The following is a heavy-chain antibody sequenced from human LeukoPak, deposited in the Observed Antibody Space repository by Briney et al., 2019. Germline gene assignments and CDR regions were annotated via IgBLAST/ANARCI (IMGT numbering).Heavy chain of an antibody. J-gene: IGHJ6*03. Sequence: PSETLSLTCAVYGGSFSGYYWSWIRQPPGKGLEWIGEINHSGSTNYNPSLKSRVTISVDTSKNQFSLKLSSVTAADTAVYYCAREQNGPTYMDVWGKGTTVTVSS. CDR1: GGSFSGYY. CDR2: INHSGST. CDR3: AREQNGPTYMDV. V-gene: IGHV4-34*01. D-gene: IGHD2-8*01.